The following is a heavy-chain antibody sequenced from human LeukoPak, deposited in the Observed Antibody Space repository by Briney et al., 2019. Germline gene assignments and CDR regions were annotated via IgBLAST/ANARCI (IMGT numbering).Heavy chain of an antibody. CDR2: VWYDGNRK. Sequence: HPGGSLRLSCAASGFAFSDYGIHWVRQAPGKGLEWVTLVWYDGNRKYYADSVKGRFTISRDNSKNSVYLQLNSLRPEDTAMYYCVSMVRGVGYWGQGTLVTVSS. CDR3: VSMVRGVGY. J-gene: IGHJ4*02. V-gene: IGHV3-30*02. D-gene: IGHD3-10*01. CDR1: GFAFSDYG.